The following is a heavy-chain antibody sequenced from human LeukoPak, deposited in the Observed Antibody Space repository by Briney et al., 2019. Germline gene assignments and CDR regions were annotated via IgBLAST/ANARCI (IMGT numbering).Heavy chain of an antibody. V-gene: IGHV4-59*08. Sequence: PSETLSLTCTVSGGSISSYYWSWIRQPPGKGLEWIGYIYYSGSTNYNPSLKSRVTISVDTSKNQFSLKLSSVTAADMAVYYCARQGFGYYDSSGYLWPFDIWGQGTMVTVSS. CDR3: ARQGFGYYDSSGYLWPFDI. D-gene: IGHD3-22*01. CDR2: IYYSGST. J-gene: IGHJ3*02. CDR1: GGSISSYY.